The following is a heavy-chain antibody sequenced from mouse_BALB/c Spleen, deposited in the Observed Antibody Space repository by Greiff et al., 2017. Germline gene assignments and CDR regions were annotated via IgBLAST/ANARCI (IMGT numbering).Heavy chain of an antibody. J-gene: IGHJ4*01. CDR3: VSRYDGHYYAMDY. D-gene: IGHD2-14*01. CDR2: IYPGSGST. CDR1: GYNFTSYW. Sequence: VKLQQPGAELVKPGTSVKLSCKASGYNFTSYWINWVKLRPGQGLEWIGDIYPGSGSTNYNEKFKSKATLTVDTSSSTAYMQLSSLASEDSALYYCVSRYDGHYYAMDYWGQGTSVTVSS. V-gene: IGHV1-55*01.